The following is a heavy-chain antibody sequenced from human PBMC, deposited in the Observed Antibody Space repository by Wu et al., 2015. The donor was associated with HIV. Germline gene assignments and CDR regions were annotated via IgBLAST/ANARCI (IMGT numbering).Heavy chain of an antibody. CDR3: AREGITMGSGSSHWGFYYGMGRR. D-gene: IGHD3-10*01. CDR2: IIPIFGTA. J-gene: IGHJ6*02. V-gene: IGHV1-69*05. CDR1: GGTFSSYA. Sequence: QVQLVQSGAEVKKPGSSVKVSCKASGGTFSSYAISWVRQAPGQGLEWMGGIIPIFGTANYAQKFQGRVTITTDESTSTAYMELSSLRSEDTAVYYCAREGITMGSGSSHWGFYYGMGRRGAKGPRSPSP.